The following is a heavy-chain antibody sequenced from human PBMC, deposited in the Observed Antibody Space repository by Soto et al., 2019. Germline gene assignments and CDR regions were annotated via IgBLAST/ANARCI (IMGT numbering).Heavy chain of an antibody. CDR1: GYTLTELS. J-gene: IGHJ4*02. Sequence: ASVKVSCKVSGYTLTELSMHWVRQAPGKGLEWMGGFDPEDGETIYAQKFQGRVTMTEDTSTDTAYMELSSLRSEDTAVYYCATAYYYDSSGYQAWIDYFDYWGQGTLVTVSS. D-gene: IGHD3-22*01. CDR2: FDPEDGET. V-gene: IGHV1-24*01. CDR3: ATAYYYDSSGYQAWIDYFDY.